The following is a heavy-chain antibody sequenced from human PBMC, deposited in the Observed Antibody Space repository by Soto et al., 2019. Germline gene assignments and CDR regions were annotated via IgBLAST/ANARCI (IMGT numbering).Heavy chain of an antibody. J-gene: IGHJ6*02. CDR1: GFTFSSYG. CDR3: ARDGIWWFPGTLYYYGMDV. Sequence: LRLSCAASGFTFSSYGMHWVRQAPGKGLEWVAVIWYDGSNKYYADSVKGRFTISRDNSKNTLYLQMNSLRAEDTAVYYCARDGIWWFPGTLYYYGMDVWGQGTTVTVSS. V-gene: IGHV3-33*01. CDR2: IWYDGSNK. D-gene: IGHD2-15*01.